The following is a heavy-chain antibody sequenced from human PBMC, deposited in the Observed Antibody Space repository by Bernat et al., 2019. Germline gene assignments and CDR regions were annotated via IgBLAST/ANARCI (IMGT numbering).Heavy chain of an antibody. CDR3: AKGHGYNPYYYYYMDV. J-gene: IGHJ6*03. D-gene: IGHD1-1*01. CDR2: ISYDGSNK. CDR1: GFTFSSYA. V-gene: IGHV3-30*07. Sequence: QVQLVESGGGVVQPGRSLRLSCAASGFTFSSYAMHWVRQAPGKGLDWVAVISYDGSNKYYADSVKGRFTLSRDNSKNTLYLQMNSLRAEDTAVYYCAKGHGYNPYYYYYMDVWGKGTTVTVSS.